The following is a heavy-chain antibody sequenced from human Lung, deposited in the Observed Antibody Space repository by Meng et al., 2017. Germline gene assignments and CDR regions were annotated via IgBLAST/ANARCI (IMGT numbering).Heavy chain of an antibody. D-gene: IGHD1-26*01. CDR2: ISSSSKYI. Sequence: EVQLVESGGGLVKPGGSLGLSCAASGFTLSDYTMNWVRQAPGKGLEWVSSISSSSKYIDYAGSVKGRFTTSSDNAKNSLYLQMNSLRAEDTAVYYCAREVGGSYHFDYWGQGTLVTVSS. CDR3: AREVGGSYHFDY. J-gene: IGHJ4*02. V-gene: IGHV3-21*01. CDR1: GFTLSDYT.